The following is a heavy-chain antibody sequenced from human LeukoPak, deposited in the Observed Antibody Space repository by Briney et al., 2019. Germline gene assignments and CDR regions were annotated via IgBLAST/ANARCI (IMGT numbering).Heavy chain of an antibody. D-gene: IGHD3-10*01. CDR1: GGSISSYY. Sequence: SETLSLTCTVSGGSISSYYWSWIRQPPGKGLERIGYIYYSGSTNYNPSLKSRVTISVDTSKNQFSLKLSSVTAADTAVYYCARRLGTMVRGDKYYYYYYMDVWGKGTTVTVSS. CDR3: ARRLGTMVRGDKYYYYYYMDV. V-gene: IGHV4-59*01. J-gene: IGHJ6*03. CDR2: IYYSGST.